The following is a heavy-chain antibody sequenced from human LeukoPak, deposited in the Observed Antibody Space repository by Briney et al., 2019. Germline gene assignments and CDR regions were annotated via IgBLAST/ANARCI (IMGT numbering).Heavy chain of an antibody. Sequence: GGSLRLSCAASGFTFSDYYMSWIRQAPGKGLEWVSYISSSGSTIYYADSVKGRFTISRDNAKNSLYLQMNSLRAEDTAVYYCARGDSSGWYQVAFDIWGQGTMVTVSS. D-gene: IGHD6-19*01. V-gene: IGHV3-11*01. CDR2: ISSSGSTI. J-gene: IGHJ3*02. CDR1: GFTFSDYY. CDR3: ARGDSSGWYQVAFDI.